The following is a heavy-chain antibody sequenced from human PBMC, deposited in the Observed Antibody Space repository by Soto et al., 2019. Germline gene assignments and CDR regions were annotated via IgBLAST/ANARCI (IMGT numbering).Heavy chain of an antibody. V-gene: IGHV1-46*01. J-gene: IGHJ3*02. CDR3: ARGWGGVTMIVVPSSGLGAFDX. CDR2: INPGGGST. Sequence: VSVKVSGKSSGYTFTSYYMHWVRQAPGQGLEWMGIINPGGGSTSYAQKFQGRVNMTRDKSTSTVYMELSSLRSEDTAVYYCARGWGGVTMIVVPSSGLGAFDXWGQVTVVTVS. CDR1: GYTFTSYY. D-gene: IGHD3-22*01.